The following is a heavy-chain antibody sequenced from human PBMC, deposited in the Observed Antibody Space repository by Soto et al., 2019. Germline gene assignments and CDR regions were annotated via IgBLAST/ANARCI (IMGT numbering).Heavy chain of an antibody. V-gene: IGHV4-39*01. CDR2: IYYSGST. Sequence: SETLSLTCTVSGGSISSSSYYWGWIRQPPGKGLEWIGSIYYSGSTYYNPSLKSRVTISVDTSKNQFSLKLSSVTAADTAVYYCAVYSRGNSVVVDCWGQGTLVT. J-gene: IGHJ4*02. CDR1: GGSISSSSYY. CDR3: AVYSRGNSVVVDC. D-gene: IGHD2-21*02.